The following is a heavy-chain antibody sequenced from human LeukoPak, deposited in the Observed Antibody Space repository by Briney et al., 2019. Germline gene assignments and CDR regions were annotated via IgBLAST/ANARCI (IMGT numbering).Heavy chain of an antibody. Sequence: GGSLRLSCAASGXTFSNYNMNWVRQAPGKGLEWVAVIWYDGNNKYYADSVKGRFTISRDNSKNTLYLQMNSLRAEDTAVYYCARSTSSEYDIYHFDYWGQGTLVTVSS. CDR2: IWYDGNNK. J-gene: IGHJ4*02. V-gene: IGHV3-33*08. D-gene: IGHD3-9*01. CDR1: GXTFSNYN. CDR3: ARSTSSEYDIYHFDY.